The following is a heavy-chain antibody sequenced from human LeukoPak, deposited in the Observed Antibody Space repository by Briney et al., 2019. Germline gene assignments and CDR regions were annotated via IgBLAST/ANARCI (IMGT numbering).Heavy chain of an antibody. CDR1: GGSFSGYY. J-gene: IGHJ3*02. CDR2: INHSGST. V-gene: IGHV4-34*01. CDR3: AREGQTGYYDSSGQGAFDI. Sequence: SETLSLTCAVYGGSFSGYYWSWIRQPPGKGLEWIGEINHSGSTNYNLSLKSRVTISVDTSKNQFSLKLSSVTAADTAVYYCAREGQTGYYDSSGQGAFDIWGQGTMVTVSS. D-gene: IGHD3-22*01.